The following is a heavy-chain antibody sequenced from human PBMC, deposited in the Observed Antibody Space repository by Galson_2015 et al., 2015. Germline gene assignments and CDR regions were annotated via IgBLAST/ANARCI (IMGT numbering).Heavy chain of an antibody. D-gene: IGHD5-18*01. V-gene: IGHV3-30*18. Sequence: SLRLSCAASGFTFSSYGMHWVRQAPGKGLEWVAVISYDGSNKYYADSVKGRFTISRDNSKNTLYLQMNSLRAEDTAVYYCAKVSPDPGYSYGFDYYYGMDVWGQGTTVTVSS. J-gene: IGHJ6*02. CDR3: AKVSPDPGYSYGFDYYYGMDV. CDR1: GFTFSSYG. CDR2: ISYDGSNK.